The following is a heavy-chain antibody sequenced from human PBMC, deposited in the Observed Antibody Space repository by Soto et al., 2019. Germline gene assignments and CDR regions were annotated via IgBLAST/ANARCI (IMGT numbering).Heavy chain of an antibody. V-gene: IGHV3-30-3*01. CDR2: ISEDGSSQ. CDR1: GFTFANYL. Sequence: QVQLLQSGGGAVQPGTSLTLSCAATGFTFANYLMHWVRQGRDKGLEWLALISEDGSSQYFADSVKGRFTVTRDNSKNTLYLHLNGLRREDAAVYHCARGRNAKYYDIWGQGSLVSV. D-gene: IGHD3-9*01. CDR3: ARGRNAKYYDI. J-gene: IGHJ4*02.